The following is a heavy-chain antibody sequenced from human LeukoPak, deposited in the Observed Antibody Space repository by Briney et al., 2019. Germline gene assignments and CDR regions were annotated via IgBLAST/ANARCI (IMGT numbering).Heavy chain of an antibody. CDR3: ARDPAYGDSYNWFDP. D-gene: IGHD4-17*01. J-gene: IGHJ5*02. CDR2: IIPIFGTA. Sequence: SVKVSCKASGGTFSSYAISWVRRAPGQGLEWMGGIIPIFGTANYAQKFQGRVTITADESTSTAYMELSSLRSEDTAVYYCARDPAYGDSYNWFDPWGQGTLVTVSS. CDR1: GGTFSSYA. V-gene: IGHV1-69*13.